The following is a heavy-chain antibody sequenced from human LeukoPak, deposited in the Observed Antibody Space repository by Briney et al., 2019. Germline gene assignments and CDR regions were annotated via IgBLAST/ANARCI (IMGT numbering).Heavy chain of an antibody. CDR3: TRDGVPAPEEFDY. Sequence: GASVKVSCKASGYTFTGYYMHWVRQAPGQGLEWMGWIVVDSGATNYAPKFQGRVTMTRDTSISTAYMELSGLRSDDTALYYCTRDGVPAPEEFDYWGQGTLVTVSS. CDR1: GYTFTGYY. CDR2: IVVDSGAT. V-gene: IGHV1-2*02. J-gene: IGHJ4*02. D-gene: IGHD2-2*01.